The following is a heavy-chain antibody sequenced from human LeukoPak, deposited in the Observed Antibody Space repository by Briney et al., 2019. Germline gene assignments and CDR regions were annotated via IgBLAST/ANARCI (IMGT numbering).Heavy chain of an antibody. J-gene: IGHJ4*02. CDR2: MSGSGGST. D-gene: IGHD3-22*01. V-gene: IGHV3-23*01. CDR3: ARDGIGSGYYNY. CDR1: GFTFSNYA. Sequence: GGSLRLSCAASGFTFSNYAMSWVRQAPGKGLEWVSAMSGSGGSTYYADSVKGRFTISRDNSKNTLYLQMNSLRVEDTAVYYCARDGIGSGYYNYWGQGTQATVSS.